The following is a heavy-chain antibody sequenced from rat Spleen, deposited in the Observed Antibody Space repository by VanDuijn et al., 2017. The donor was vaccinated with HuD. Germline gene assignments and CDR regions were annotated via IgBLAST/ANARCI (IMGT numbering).Heavy chain of an antibody. V-gene: IGHV5-46*01. CDR2: ISTSGGST. J-gene: IGHJ3*01. D-gene: IGHD1-4*01. CDR1: GFTFSSFP. CDR3: AKEGPGYNLY. Sequence: EVQLVESGGGLVQPGRSMKLSCAASGFTFSSFPMAWVRQATTKGLAWVATISTSGGSTYYRDSVKGRFTISRDNAENTVYLQMNSLRSEDTATYYCAKEGPGYNLYWGQGTLVTVSS.